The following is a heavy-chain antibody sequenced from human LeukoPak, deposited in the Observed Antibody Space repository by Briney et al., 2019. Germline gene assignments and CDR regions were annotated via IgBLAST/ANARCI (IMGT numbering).Heavy chain of an antibody. CDR1: GFTFSSYA. CDR2: ISGSGGNT. Sequence: GGSLRLSCAASGFTFSSYAMSWVRQAPGKGLEWVSAISGSGGNTYYADSVKGRFTISRDNSKNTLYLQMNSLRAEDTAVYYCAKDPFYCSGGSCYFFGFDPWGQGTLVTVSS. CDR3: AKDPFYCSGGSCYFFGFDP. D-gene: IGHD2-15*01. J-gene: IGHJ5*02. V-gene: IGHV3-23*01.